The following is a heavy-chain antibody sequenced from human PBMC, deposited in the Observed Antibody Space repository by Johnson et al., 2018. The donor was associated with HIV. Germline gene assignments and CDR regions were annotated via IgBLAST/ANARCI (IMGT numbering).Heavy chain of an antibody. Sequence: QVQLVESGGGVVQPGRSLRLSCAASGFTFSSYAMHWVRQAPGKGPEWLAVISYDEKNKYYADSVKGRFTISRDNSQNTLYLQMNTLRAEDTAVYYCVRDRGYYDRGDVFDIWCQGAMVTVSS. CDR3: VRDRGYYDRGDVFDI. CDR1: GFTFSSYA. J-gene: IGHJ3*02. D-gene: IGHD3-10*02. CDR2: ISYDEKNK. V-gene: IGHV3-30*04.